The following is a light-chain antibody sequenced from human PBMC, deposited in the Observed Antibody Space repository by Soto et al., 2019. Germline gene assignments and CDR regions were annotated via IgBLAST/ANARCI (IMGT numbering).Light chain of an antibody. CDR3: QPYDTWPPIT. Sequence: EIVLTQSPCTVSLSPGERVTLSCRASQRVSNNFAWYQQKPGQAPRLLIYGASTRATGIPARFSGSGPGTEFTLTISSLQSGDFAVYYCQPYDTWPPITFAQRTRLEN. CDR2: GAS. J-gene: IGKJ5*01. CDR1: QRVSNN. V-gene: IGKV3-15*01.